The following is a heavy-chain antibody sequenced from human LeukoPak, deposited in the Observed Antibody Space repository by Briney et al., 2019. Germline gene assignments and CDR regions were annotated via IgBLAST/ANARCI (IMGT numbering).Heavy chain of an antibody. J-gene: IGHJ4*02. Sequence: GGSLRLSCAASGFTFSSYWMHWVRQAPGKGLVWVSRINSDGNSTSYADSVKGRLTISRNNAKNTLYLQMNSLRAEDTAVYYCARGAGQDFDYWGQGTLVTVSS. CDR3: ARGAGQDFDY. CDR1: GFTFSSYW. V-gene: IGHV3-74*01. CDR2: INSDGNST.